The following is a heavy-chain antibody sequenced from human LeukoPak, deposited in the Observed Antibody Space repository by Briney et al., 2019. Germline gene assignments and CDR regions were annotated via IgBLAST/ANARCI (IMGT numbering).Heavy chain of an antibody. Sequence: PGGSLRLSCAASGFTFTTYWMSWVRQAPGKGLEWVANINQDGTEKYYVDSVKGRFTISRDNAKNTLYLQMNSLRAEDTALYYCARSTVVYSNSGYAFDYWGQGTLVTVSS. CDR3: ARSTVVYSNSGYAFDY. CDR2: INQDGTEK. V-gene: IGHV3-7*01. J-gene: IGHJ4*02. CDR1: GFTFTTYW. D-gene: IGHD4-23*01.